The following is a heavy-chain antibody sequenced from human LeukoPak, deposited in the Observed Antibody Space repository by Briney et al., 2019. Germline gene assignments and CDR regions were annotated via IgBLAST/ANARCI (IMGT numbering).Heavy chain of an antibody. CDR3: AKVTGSGI. V-gene: IGHV3-23*01. CDR1: GFTFGSYA. D-gene: IGHD3-10*01. J-gene: IGHJ4*02. Sequence: PGGSLRLSCAASGFTFGSYAMSWVRQAPGKGLEWVSAISGSGSTTYYADSVEGRFTISRDNSKNTLYLQMNSLRAEDTAVHYCAKVTGSGIWGQGTLVIVSS. CDR2: ISGSGSTT.